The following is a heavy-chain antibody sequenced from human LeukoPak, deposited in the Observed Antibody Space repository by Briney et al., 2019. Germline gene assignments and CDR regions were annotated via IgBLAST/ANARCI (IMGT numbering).Heavy chain of an antibody. Sequence: GGSLRLSCAASGFTFDDYAMHWVRQAPGKGLEWVSGISWNSGSIGYADSVKGRFTISRDNAKNSLYLQMNSLRAEDTALYYCAKEPFRSSGWYYWGQGTLVTVSS. D-gene: IGHD6-19*01. CDR1: GFTFDDYA. V-gene: IGHV3-9*01. CDR2: ISWNSGSI. J-gene: IGHJ4*02. CDR3: AKEPFRSSGWYY.